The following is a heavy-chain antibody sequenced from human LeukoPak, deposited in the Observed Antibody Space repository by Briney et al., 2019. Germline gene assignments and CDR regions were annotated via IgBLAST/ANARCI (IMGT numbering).Heavy chain of an antibody. Sequence: GGSLRLSCAASGFTFDDYAMHWVRQAPGKGLEWVSGISWNSGRIDYADAVKGRFTISRDNAKNSLYLQMNSLRAEDMALYHCAKDIGSSGYYNHFDYWGQGTLVTVSS. CDR2: ISWNSGRI. CDR3: AKDIGSSGYYNHFDY. D-gene: IGHD3-22*01. J-gene: IGHJ4*02. V-gene: IGHV3-9*03. CDR1: GFTFDDYA.